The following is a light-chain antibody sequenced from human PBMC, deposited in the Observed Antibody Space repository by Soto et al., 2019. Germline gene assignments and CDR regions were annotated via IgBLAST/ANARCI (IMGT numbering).Light chain of an antibody. J-gene: IGKJ1*01. CDR3: QQYNSYSGT. CDR2: KAS. Sequence: DIQMTQSPSTLSASVGDRVTITCRASQSISSWLAWYQQKPGKAPNLLIHKASSLESGVPSRFSGSGSGTEFTLTISSLQPDDFATYYCQQYNSYSGTFGQGTKVEIK. CDR1: QSISSW. V-gene: IGKV1-5*03.